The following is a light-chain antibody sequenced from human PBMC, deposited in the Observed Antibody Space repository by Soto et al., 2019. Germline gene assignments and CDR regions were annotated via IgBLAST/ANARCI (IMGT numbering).Light chain of an antibody. CDR1: SSDIGFYNY. V-gene: IGLV2-14*01. CDR3: SSYTTSGTWV. Sequence: QSVLTQPASVSGSPGQPITISCTGPSSDIGFYNYVSWYQQHPGNAPKLMIYEVTYRPLGVSNRFSGSKSGNTASLIISGLQAEDEADYYCSSYTTSGTWVFGGGTKLTVL. J-gene: IGLJ3*02. CDR2: EVT.